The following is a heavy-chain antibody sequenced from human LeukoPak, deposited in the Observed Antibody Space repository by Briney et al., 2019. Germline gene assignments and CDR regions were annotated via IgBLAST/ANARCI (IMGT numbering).Heavy chain of an antibody. CDR1: GGSIRSYY. D-gene: IGHD3-22*01. Sequence: SETLSLTCTVSGGSIRSYYWSWIRQPPGKGLEWIGYIYYSGSTNYNPTLKSRVTISVDTSKNQFSLKLSSVTAADTAVYYCAGTYYYDSSGYYYPVGYWGQGTLVTVSS. CDR3: AGTYYYDSSGYYYPVGY. CDR2: IYYSGST. J-gene: IGHJ4*02. V-gene: IGHV4-59*01.